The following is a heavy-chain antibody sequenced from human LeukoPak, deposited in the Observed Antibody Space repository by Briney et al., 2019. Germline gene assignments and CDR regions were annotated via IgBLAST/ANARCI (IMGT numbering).Heavy chain of an antibody. J-gene: IGHJ4*02. CDR1: GFTFSSYA. V-gene: IGHV3-23*01. D-gene: IGHD6-19*01. CDR3: ARGGYSSDWAFDY. Sequence: GGSLRLSCAASGFTFSSYAMSWVRQAPGKGLEWVSTISGSTGDTFYADSVKGRFTISRDNSKNTLYLQMNSLRAEDTAVYYCARGGYSSDWAFDYWGQGTLVTVSS. CDR2: ISGSTGDT.